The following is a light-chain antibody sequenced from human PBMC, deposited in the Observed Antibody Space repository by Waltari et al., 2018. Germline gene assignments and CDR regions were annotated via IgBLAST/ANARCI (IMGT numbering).Light chain of an antibody. V-gene: IGLV2-14*03. Sequence: QSALTKPAPVSGSPGQSITISCTGTSSDVGGFNYVSWYQQHPGKAPKLMIYDVSNRPSGVSNRFSGSKSGNTASLTISGLQAEDEADYYCSSYTSSSTLVFGGGTKLTVL. CDR3: SSYTSSSTLV. CDR2: DVS. J-gene: IGLJ2*01. CDR1: SSDVGGFNY.